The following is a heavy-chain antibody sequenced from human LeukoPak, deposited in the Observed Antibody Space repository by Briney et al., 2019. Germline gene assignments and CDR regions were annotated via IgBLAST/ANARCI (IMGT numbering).Heavy chain of an antibody. CDR3: AKGPDSSGYYSLDY. Sequence: AGGSLRLSCAASKFTFSTYDMHWVRRAPGKGLEGVAVISYDGSSKYYADSVKGRFTIARDNSKNTLYVQMNSLRTEDTAIYYCAKGPDSSGYYSLDYWGQGTLVTVAS. V-gene: IGHV3-30*18. D-gene: IGHD3-22*01. J-gene: IGHJ4*02. CDR2: ISYDGSSK. CDR1: KFTFSTYD.